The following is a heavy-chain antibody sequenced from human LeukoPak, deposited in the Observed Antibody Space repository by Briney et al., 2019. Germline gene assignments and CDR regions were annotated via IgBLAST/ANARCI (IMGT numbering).Heavy chain of an antibody. CDR1: GGSISSSSYY. Sequence: SETLSLTCTVSGGSISSSSYYWGWIRQPPGKGLEWIGSIYYSGSTYYNPSLKSRVTISVDTSKNQFSLKLSSVTAADTAVYYCASRNYDFWGGYSYAFDIWGQGTMVTVSS. CDR2: IYYSGST. CDR3: ASRNYDFWGGYSYAFDI. D-gene: IGHD3-3*01. V-gene: IGHV4-39*01. J-gene: IGHJ3*02.